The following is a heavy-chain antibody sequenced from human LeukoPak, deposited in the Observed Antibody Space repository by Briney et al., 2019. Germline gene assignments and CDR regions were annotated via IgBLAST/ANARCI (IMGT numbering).Heavy chain of an antibody. CDR2: IYYSGST. J-gene: IGHJ5*02. CDR3: ARGGYYGSGNDFRFDP. V-gene: IGHV4-59*01. CDR1: GGSISSYY. Sequence: SETLSLTSTVSGGSISSYYWSWIRQPPGKGLEWIGYIYYSGSTNYNPSLKSRVTISVDTSKNQFSLKLTSVTAADTAVYFCARGGYYGSGNDFRFDPWGQGTLVTVSS. D-gene: IGHD3-10*01.